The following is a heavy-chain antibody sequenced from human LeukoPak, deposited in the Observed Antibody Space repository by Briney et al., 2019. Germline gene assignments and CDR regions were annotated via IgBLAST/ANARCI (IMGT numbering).Heavy chain of an antibody. V-gene: IGHV3-23*01. Sequence: GGSLGLSCAASGFTFSSYAMSWVRQAPGKGLEWVSSISGSGGSTYYADSVKGRFTISRDNSKNTLYLKMNSLRAEDTAVYYCAKGSCSSTSCRIDYWGQGTLVTVSS. CDR2: ISGSGGST. J-gene: IGHJ4*02. CDR3: AKGSCSSTSCRIDY. D-gene: IGHD2-2*01. CDR1: GFTFSSYA.